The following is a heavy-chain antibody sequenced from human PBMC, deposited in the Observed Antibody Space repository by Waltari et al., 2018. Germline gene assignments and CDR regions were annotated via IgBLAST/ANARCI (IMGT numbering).Heavy chain of an antibody. D-gene: IGHD6-13*01. CDR3: AREVGGSSWSTTPRGDAFDI. V-gene: IGHV4-39*07. CDR2: IYFAGST. Sequence: QLQLRESGPGLLKPSETLSLTCSVSGDSIGSGYYYWGWIRQAPGKGLVWIWSIYFAGSTYYHPALKSRLTISVDTSKNQCSLRLSSVTAADTAVYYCAREVGGSSWSTTPRGDAFDIWGQGTMVTVSS. CDR1: GDSIGSGYYY. J-gene: IGHJ3*02.